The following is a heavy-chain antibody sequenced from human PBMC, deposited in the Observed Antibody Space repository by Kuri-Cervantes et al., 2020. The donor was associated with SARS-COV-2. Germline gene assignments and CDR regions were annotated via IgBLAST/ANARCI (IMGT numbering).Heavy chain of an antibody. D-gene: IGHD4-23*01. J-gene: IGHJ5*02. CDR1: GYTLTELS. V-gene: IGHV1-24*01. CDR2: FDTEDGET. CDR3: ATFEATVVTPESWFDP. Sequence: ASAKLSCKVSGYTLTELSMHWVRQAPGKGLEWMGGFDTEDGETIYAQKFQGRVTMTEDTSTDTAYMELSSMRSDDTAVYYCATFEATVVTPESWFDPWGQGTLVTVSS.